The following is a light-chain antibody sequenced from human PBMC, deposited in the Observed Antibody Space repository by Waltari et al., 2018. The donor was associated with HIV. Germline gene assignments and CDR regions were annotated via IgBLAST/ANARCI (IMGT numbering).Light chain of an antibody. J-gene: IGKJ4*01. Sequence: DIQLTQSPSFLSASVGDRVTITCRASQGISSYLAWYQQKPGKAPNLLIYAACTLQSGVPSRVSGSGSGTEFTLTISSLQPEDFAAYYCQQLKSSPLTFGGGTKVEIK. CDR2: AAC. CDR1: QGISSY. V-gene: IGKV1-9*01. CDR3: QQLKSSPLT.